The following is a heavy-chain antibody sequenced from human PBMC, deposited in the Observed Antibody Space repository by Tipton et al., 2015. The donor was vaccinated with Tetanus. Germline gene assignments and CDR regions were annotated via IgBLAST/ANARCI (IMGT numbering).Heavy chain of an antibody. V-gene: IGHV4-39*01. Sequence: TLSLTCTVSGGSISSFNYYWGWVRQPPGKGLEWIGSIYYSGSTYSNPSLGSRVTMSVDTSKIQFSLKLSSVTAADTAVYYCARGTMVRGVIFLDYWGQGTLVTVSS. D-gene: IGHD3-10*01. CDR1: GGSISSFNYY. J-gene: IGHJ4*02. CDR2: IYYSGST. CDR3: ARGTMVRGVIFLDY.